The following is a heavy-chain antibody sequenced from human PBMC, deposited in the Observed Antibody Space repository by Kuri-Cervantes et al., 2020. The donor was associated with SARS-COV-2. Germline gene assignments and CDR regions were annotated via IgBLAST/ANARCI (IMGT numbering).Heavy chain of an antibody. CDR3: AGGLGSSWPMTTNYFDY. D-gene: IGHD6-13*01. V-gene: IGHV1-2*02. CDR2: INPNSGGT. J-gene: IGHJ4*02. CDR1: GXTFSSYA. Sequence: ASVKVSXKASGXTFSSYAISWVRQAPGQGLEWMGWINPNSGGTNYAQKFQGRVTMTRDTSIXTXYMELSRLRSDDTAVYYCAGGLGSSWPMTTNYFDYWGQGTLVTVSS.